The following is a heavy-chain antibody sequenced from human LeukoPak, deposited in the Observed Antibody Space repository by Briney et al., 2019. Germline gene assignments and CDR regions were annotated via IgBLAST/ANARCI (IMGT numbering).Heavy chain of an antibody. CDR2: ISGSGSST. CDR3: AKRPYSSSSPFDY. D-gene: IGHD6-6*01. CDR1: GFTFSSYA. Sequence: GGSLRLSCAASGFTFSSYAMSWVRQAPGKGLEWVSAISGSGSSTYYADSVKGRFTISRDNSKNTLYLQMNSLRAEDTAVYYCAKRPYSSSSPFDYWGQGTLVTVSS. J-gene: IGHJ4*02. V-gene: IGHV3-23*01.